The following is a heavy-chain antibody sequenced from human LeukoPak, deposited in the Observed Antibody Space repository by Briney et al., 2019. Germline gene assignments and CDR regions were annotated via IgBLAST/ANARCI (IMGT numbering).Heavy chain of an antibody. J-gene: IGHJ4*02. CDR1: GGSINRPTYY. V-gene: IGHV4-39*01. D-gene: IGHD2/OR15-2a*01. CDR2: IYYSGST. CDR3: VCNPFRRPFDN. Sequence: SETLSLTCAVSGGSINRPTYYWGWIRQPPGKGLEWIGNIYYSGSTYYNPSLESRLTMSVNTSKKQFSLQLRSATATDTAVYYCVCNPFRRPFDNWGQGILVTVSS.